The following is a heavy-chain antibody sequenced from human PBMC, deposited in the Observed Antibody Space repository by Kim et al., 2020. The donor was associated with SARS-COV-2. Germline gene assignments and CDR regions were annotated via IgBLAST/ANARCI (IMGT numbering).Heavy chain of an antibody. Sequence: SETLSLTCTVSGGSISSGGYYWSWIRQHPGKGLEWIGYIYYSGSTYYNPSLKSRVTISVDTSKNQFSLKLSSVTAADTAVYYCASGGYCSSTSCYEYYYYGMDVWGQGTTVTVSS. CDR2: IYYSGST. J-gene: IGHJ6*02. V-gene: IGHV4-31*03. D-gene: IGHD2-2*03. CDR3: ASGGYCSSTSCYEYYYYGMDV. CDR1: GGSISSGGYY.